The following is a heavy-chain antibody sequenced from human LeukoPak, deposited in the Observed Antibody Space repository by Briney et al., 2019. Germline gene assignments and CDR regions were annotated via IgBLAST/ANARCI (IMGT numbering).Heavy chain of an antibody. J-gene: IGHJ2*01. V-gene: IGHV1-69*13. CDR3: ARASLTMISGDWYFDL. CDR2: IIPIFGTA. Sequence: GASVKVSCKASGGTFSSYAISWVRQAPGQGLEWMGGIIPIFGTANYAQKFQGRVTITADESTSTAYMELSSLRSEDTAVYYCARASLTMISGDWYFDLWGRGTLVTVSS. D-gene: IGHD3-22*01. CDR1: GGTFSSYA.